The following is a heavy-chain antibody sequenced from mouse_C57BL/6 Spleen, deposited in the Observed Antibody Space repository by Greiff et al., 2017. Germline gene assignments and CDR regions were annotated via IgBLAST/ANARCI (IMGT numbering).Heavy chain of an antibody. Sequence: QVQLQQPGAELVRPGTSVKLSCKASGYTFTSYWMHWVQQRPGQGLEWIGVIDPSDSYTNYNQQFKGKATLTVDTSSSTAYMQLSSLTSEDSAVYYCARDGDYYGSSLAWFAYWGQGTLVTVSA. V-gene: IGHV1-59*01. CDR3: ARDGDYYGSSLAWFAY. J-gene: IGHJ3*01. D-gene: IGHD1-1*01. CDR1: GYTFTSYW. CDR2: IDPSDSYT.